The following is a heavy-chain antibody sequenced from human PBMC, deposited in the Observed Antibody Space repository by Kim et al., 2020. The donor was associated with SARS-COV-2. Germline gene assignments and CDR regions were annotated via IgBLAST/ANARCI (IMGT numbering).Heavy chain of an antibody. D-gene: IGHD2-15*01. CDR2: ISAYNGNT. V-gene: IGHV1-18*01. CDR1: GYTFTSYG. J-gene: IGHJ5*02. CDR3: ARDLSELYCSGGSCYLSAPYNWFDP. Sequence: ASVKVSCKASGYTFTSYGISWVRQAPGQGLEWMGWISAYNGNTNYAQKLQGRVTMTTDTSTSTAYMELRSLRSDDTAVYYCARDLSELYCSGGSCYLSAPYNWFDPWGQGTLVTVSS.